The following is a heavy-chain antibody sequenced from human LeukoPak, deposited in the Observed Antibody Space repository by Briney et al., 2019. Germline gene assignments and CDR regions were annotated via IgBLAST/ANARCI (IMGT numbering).Heavy chain of an antibody. Sequence: GGSLRLSCAASGFTFSSYWVSWVRQAPGKGLEWVANIKQDGSEKYYVDSVKGRFTISRDNAKNSLYLQMNSLRAEDTAVYYCARRLPYDAGTTYYFDYWGQGTLVTVSS. CDR3: ARRLPYDAGTTYYFDY. V-gene: IGHV3-7*01. D-gene: IGHD1-7*01. CDR1: GFTFSSYW. CDR2: IKQDGSEK. J-gene: IGHJ4*02.